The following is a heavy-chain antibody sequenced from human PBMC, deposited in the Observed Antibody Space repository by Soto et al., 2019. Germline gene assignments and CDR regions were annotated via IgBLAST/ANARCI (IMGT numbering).Heavy chain of an antibody. J-gene: IGHJ3*02. Sequence: PGGSLRLSCGSSGFPFSNYGMHWVRQAPGKGLEWVAVIWSDGNNRFYADSVRGRFTFSRDNSKNTLSLQMNSLRAEDTALYYCVRERAPFDAFDIWGQGTMVTVSS. CDR2: IWSDGNNR. CDR3: VRERAPFDAFDI. V-gene: IGHV3-33*01. CDR1: GFPFSNYG.